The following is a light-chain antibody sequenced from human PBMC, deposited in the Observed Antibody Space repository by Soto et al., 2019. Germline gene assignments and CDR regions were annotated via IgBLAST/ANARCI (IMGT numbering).Light chain of an antibody. J-gene: IGKJ1*01. Sequence: DILVTQSPPTLSASLGDRVTITFRASQTITTWMAWYQQTPGKAPKLLVYDASTLQSGVATRFSGSGSGTEFTLIISGLQPEDSATYYCQQYTNTNNPWMFGQGTKVDIK. CDR2: DAS. CDR1: QTITTW. CDR3: QQYTNTNNPWM. V-gene: IGKV1-5*01.